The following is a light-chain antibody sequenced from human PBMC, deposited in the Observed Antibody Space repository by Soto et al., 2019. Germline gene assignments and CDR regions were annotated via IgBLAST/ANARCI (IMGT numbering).Light chain of an antibody. J-gene: IGKJ1*01. CDR3: QKYNRAPQT. Sequence: DIQMTQSPSSLSASVGDRVAITCRASQGISNHLAWYQQKPGKVPKLLVYAASTLQSGVPSRFSGSGSETDFTLTISSLQPEDVATYYCQKYNRAPQTFGQGTKVEIK. CDR1: QGISNH. CDR2: AAS. V-gene: IGKV1-27*01.